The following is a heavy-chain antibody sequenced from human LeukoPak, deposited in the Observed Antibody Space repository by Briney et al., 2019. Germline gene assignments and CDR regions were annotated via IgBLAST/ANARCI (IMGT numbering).Heavy chain of an antibody. CDR2: ISYDGSNK. D-gene: IGHD4-17*01. CDR1: GFTFSSYA. CDR3: ARDLHGDYGHDY. V-gene: IGHV3-30-3*01. Sequence: GGSLRLSCAASGFTFSSYAMHWVRQAPGKGLEWVAVISYDGSNKYYADSVKGRFTISRDNSKNTLYLQMNSLRVEDTAVYYCARDLHGDYGHDYWGQGTLVTVSS. J-gene: IGHJ4*02.